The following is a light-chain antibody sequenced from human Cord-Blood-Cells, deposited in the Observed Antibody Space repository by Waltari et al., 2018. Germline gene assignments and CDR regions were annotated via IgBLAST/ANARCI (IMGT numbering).Light chain of an antibody. CDR1: KSGDKY. CDR3: QAWDSSNVV. Sequence: SYELTQPPSVSVSPGQTASLTCSGDKSGDKYACWYQQKPGQSPVLVIYQDSKRPSGIPERFLGSNSGNTATLTISGTQAMDEADYYCQAWDSSNVVFGGGTKLTVL. V-gene: IGLV3-1*01. J-gene: IGLJ2*01. CDR2: QDS.